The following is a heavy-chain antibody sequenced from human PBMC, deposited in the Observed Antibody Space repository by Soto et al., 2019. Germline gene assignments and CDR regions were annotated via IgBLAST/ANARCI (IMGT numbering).Heavy chain of an antibody. Sequence: EVQLVESGGGLVQSGGSLRLSCAASGFTFSSYWMSWVRQGTGKGPEWVANIKQDGSEIYYVDSVKGRFTISRDNAKSSLYLQMTSLRAEDTAVYHCAKSLSAIPGDSWGQGTLVTVSS. J-gene: IGHJ4*02. CDR3: AKSLSAIPGDS. CDR1: GFTFSSYW. D-gene: IGHD2-2*01. CDR2: IKQDGSEI. V-gene: IGHV3-7*05.